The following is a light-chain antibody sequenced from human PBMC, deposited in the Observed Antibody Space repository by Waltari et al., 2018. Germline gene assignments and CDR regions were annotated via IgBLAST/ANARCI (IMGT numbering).Light chain of an antibody. Sequence: QSALTQPASVSGSPGQSITISCTGTSRDVGGYNHVSWYQQHPGKAPKLIIFYVSNRPSGVSSRFSGSKSGNTASRTISGLQAQDEADYYCSSYISSDTLELFGGGTSLTVL. CDR2: YVS. CDR3: SSYISSDTLEL. CDR1: SRDVGGYNH. V-gene: IGLV2-14*03. J-gene: IGLJ2*01.